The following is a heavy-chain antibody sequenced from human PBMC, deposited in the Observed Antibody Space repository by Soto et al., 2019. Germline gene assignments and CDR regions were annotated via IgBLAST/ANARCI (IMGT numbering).Heavy chain of an antibody. CDR3: ATAEDWVPGGRM. Sequence: EVQLVETGGGLVQRGGSLRLSCVASGFSFSDYWMSWVRQAPGKGLEWVANINRESGATFYVDSVKGRFTISRDNPKDSLYLQMSSLRAEDTALYFCATAEDWVPGGRMWGQGTMVTVSS. D-gene: IGHD3-9*01. CDR2: INRESGAT. CDR1: GFSFSDYW. J-gene: IGHJ3*01. V-gene: IGHV3-7*01.